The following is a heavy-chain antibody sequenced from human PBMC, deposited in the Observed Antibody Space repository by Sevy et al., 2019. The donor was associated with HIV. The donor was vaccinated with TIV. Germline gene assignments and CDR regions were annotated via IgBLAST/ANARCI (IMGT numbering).Heavy chain of an antibody. CDR2: IYPGDSDT. D-gene: IGHD3-22*01. J-gene: IGHJ5*02. CDR3: ARRGGLPVYYDDSSGYGGPVGRCFDP. V-gene: IGHV5-51*01. CDR1: GYSFTSYW. Sequence: GESLKISCKGSGYSFTSYWIGWVRQMPGKGLEWMGIIYPGDSDTSYSPSFQGQVTISADKSISTAYLQWSSLKASDTARYYWARRGGLPVYYDDSSGYGGPVGRCFDPWGQGTLVTVSS.